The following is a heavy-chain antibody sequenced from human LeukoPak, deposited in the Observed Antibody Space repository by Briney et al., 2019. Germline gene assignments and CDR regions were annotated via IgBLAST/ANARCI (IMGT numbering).Heavy chain of an antibody. CDR1: GFTFSSYA. J-gene: IGHJ5*02. CDR3: ARDDEGHNPLAFRIFDP. V-gene: IGHV3-23*01. D-gene: IGHD1-1*01. CDR2: ISGSGGST. Sequence: PGGSLRLSCAASGFTFSSYAMSWVRQAPGKGLEWVSAISGSGGSTYYADSVKGRFTISRDNAKNSLYLQMNSLRAEDTAVYYCARDDEGHNPLAFRIFDPWGQGTLVTVSS.